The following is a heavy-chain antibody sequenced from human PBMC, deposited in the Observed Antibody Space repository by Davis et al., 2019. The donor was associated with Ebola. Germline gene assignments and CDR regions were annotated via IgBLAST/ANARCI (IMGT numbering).Heavy chain of an antibody. CDR1: GGSFSDYY. CDR3: ARRYSGRYSYHYGMDV. V-gene: IGHV4-34*01. Sequence: GSLRLSCAGYGGSFSDYYWTWIRQPPGQGLEWIGEINHSGSTKYSPSLNSRVTISVDTSKNQFSLKLTSVTAADTAIYYCARRYSGRYSYHYGMDVWGKGTTVTVSS. CDR2: INHSGST. D-gene: IGHD1-26*01. J-gene: IGHJ6*04.